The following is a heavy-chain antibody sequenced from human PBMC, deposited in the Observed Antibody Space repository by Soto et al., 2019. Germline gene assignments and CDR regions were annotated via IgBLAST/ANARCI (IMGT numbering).Heavy chain of an antibody. V-gene: IGHV4-30-4*08. CDR2: IHHSGSI. Sequence: QVQLQQSGPGLVKPSQTLSLTCTFSGDSISSDYYHWTWIRQSPGKGLEWIGYIHHSGSIVYNRSLKSRVTISVDTSTNQFSLHLTSVTAADTAVYFCAREEDGGDSLDVWGQGTTVTVSS. D-gene: IGHD2-21*02. CDR1: GDSISSDYYH. CDR3: AREEDGGDSLDV. J-gene: IGHJ6*02.